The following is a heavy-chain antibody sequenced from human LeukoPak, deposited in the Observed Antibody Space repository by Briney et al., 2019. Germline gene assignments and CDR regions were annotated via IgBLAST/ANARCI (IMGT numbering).Heavy chain of an antibody. D-gene: IGHD2-2*01. J-gene: IGHJ5*02. CDR1: GGSIRSYY. Sequence: KPSETLSLTCTVSGGSIRSYYWSWIRQPPGKGLEWIGYIYYSGSTNYNPSLKSRVTISEDTSKNQFSLKLSSVTAADTAVYYCAGVVEVPAATGLWFDPWGQGTLVTVSS. V-gene: IGHV4-59*01. CDR2: IYYSGST. CDR3: AGVVEVPAATGLWFDP.